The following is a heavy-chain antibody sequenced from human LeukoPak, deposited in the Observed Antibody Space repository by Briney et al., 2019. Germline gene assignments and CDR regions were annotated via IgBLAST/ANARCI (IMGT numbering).Heavy chain of an antibody. D-gene: IGHD3-9*01. Sequence: PGGSLRLSCAASAFTFSNAWIISVRQAPGKGLEWVGRIKSKTDGGTTDYAAPVKGRFTISRDDSKNTLYLQMNSLKTEDTSVDYCTTDRNWLFDGYYYYYGMDVWGQGTTVTVSS. CDR3: TTDRNWLFDGYYYYYGMDV. CDR1: AFTFSNAW. V-gene: IGHV3-15*01. J-gene: IGHJ6*02. CDR2: IKSKTDGGTT.